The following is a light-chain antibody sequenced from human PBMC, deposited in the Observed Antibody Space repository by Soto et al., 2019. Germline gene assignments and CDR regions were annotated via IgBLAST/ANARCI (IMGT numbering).Light chain of an antibody. J-gene: IGKJ4*01. CDR1: QSVSSY. CDR2: DGS. CDR3: QQRSNWPST. V-gene: IGKV3-11*01. Sequence: EIVLTQSPVTLSLSPGERATLSCRASQSVSSYLAWYQQKPGQAPRLLIYDGSNRATGIPARFSGSGSGSDFTLTISSLEPEDFAVYYCQQRSNWPSTFGGGTKVEIK.